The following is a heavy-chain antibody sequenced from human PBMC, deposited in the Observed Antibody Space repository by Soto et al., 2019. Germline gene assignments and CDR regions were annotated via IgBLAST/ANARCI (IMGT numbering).Heavy chain of an antibody. V-gene: IGHV1-3*01. CDR3: ARVSSSSWYAGDFEY. Sequence: ASVKVSCKASGYTFTSYAMHWVRQAPGQRLEWMGWVNAGNGNRKYSQKFQGRVTITRDTSASTAYMELSSLRSEDTAVYYCARVSSSSWYAGDFEYWGQGTMVTVSS. D-gene: IGHD6-13*01. CDR2: VNAGNGNR. J-gene: IGHJ4*02. CDR1: GYTFTSYA.